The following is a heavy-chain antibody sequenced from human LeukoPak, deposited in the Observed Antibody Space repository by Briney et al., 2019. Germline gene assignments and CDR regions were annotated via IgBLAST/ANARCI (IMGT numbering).Heavy chain of an antibody. CDR3: ARGDYGDFLPDY. D-gene: IGHD4-17*01. J-gene: IGHJ4*02. CDR1: GFTFSSYA. CDR2: ISYDGSNK. Sequence: GVSLRLSCAASGFTFSSYAMHWVRQAPGKGLEWVAVISYDGSNKYYADSVKGRFTISRDNSKNTLYLQMNSLRAEDTAVYYCARGDYGDFLPDYWGQGTLVTVSS. V-gene: IGHV3-30-3*01.